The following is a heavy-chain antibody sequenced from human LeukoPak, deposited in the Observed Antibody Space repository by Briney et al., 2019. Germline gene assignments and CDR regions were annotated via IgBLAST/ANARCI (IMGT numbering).Heavy chain of an antibody. CDR1: GFTFSSYG. Sequence: GRSLRLSCAASGFTFSSYGMHWVRQAPGKGLEWVAVISYDGSNKYYADSVKGRFTISRDNSKNTLYLQMNSLRAEDTAVYYCAKAGKKWIQLWCSVYWGQGTLVTVSS. CDR3: AKAGKKWIQLWCSVY. CDR2: ISYDGSNK. D-gene: IGHD5-18*01. V-gene: IGHV3-30*18. J-gene: IGHJ4*02.